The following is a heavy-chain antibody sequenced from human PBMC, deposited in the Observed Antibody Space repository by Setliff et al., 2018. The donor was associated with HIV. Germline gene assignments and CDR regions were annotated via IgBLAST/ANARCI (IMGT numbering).Heavy chain of an antibody. J-gene: IGHJ4*02. CDR1: GYTFTRYY. CDR2: ISPSGIST. D-gene: IGHD6-13*01. CDR3: ARKGQQLPIDY. Sequence: GASVKVSCKASGYTFTRYYMHWVRQAPGQGLEWMGMISPSGISTSYAQKFQGRITMTRDTSTTTAYMELRSLRSDDTAMYFCARKGQQLPIDYWGQGTLVTVSS. V-gene: IGHV1-46*01.